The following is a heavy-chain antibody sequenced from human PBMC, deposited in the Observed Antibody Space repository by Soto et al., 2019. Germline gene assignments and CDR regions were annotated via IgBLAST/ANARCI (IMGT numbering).Heavy chain of an antibody. CDR1: GASFSSGGYY. D-gene: IGHD6-13*01. CDR3: VREGYLGNFEY. Sequence: SETLSLTCTVSGASFSSGGYYWSWIRQHPGKGLEWIGFIYHSGSTSYNPSLQSRVFISLDMSENQFLLKLTSVTAADTAVYYCVREGYLGNFEYWGQGIPVTVSS. CDR2: IYHSGST. V-gene: IGHV4-31*03. J-gene: IGHJ4*02.